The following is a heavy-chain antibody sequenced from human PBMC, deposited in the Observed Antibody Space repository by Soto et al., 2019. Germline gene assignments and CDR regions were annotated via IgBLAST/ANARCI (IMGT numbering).Heavy chain of an antibody. CDR3: STISVRIESSYGMDA. V-gene: IGHV3-15*07. CDR2: IKSKNDGGTT. J-gene: IGHJ6*02. D-gene: IGHD6-6*01. Sequence: GGSLRLSCAASGFTFSHAWMNWVRQAPGKGLEWVGRIKSKNDGGTTEYAAPVKDKFTISRDDSKNTLYLQMNSLKTEDTAVYYCSTISVRIESSYGMDAWGQGTTVTVSS. CDR1: GFTFSHAW.